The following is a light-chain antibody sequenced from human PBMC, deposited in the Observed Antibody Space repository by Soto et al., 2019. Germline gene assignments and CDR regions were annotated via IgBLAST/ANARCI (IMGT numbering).Light chain of an antibody. V-gene: IGLV1-40*01. CDR1: SSNIGAGYD. CDR2: GNS. J-gene: IGLJ3*02. CDR3: QSYDSSLSGWV. Sequence: QSVLTKPPSVSGAPGQRVTISCTGSSSNIGAGYDVHWYQQLPGTAPKLLIYGNSNRPSGVPDRFSGSKSGTSASLAITGLLPEDEADYYCQSYDSSLSGWVFGGGTQLTVL.